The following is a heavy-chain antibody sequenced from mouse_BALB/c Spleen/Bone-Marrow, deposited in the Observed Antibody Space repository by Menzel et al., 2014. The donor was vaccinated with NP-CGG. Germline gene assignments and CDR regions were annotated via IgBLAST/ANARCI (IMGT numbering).Heavy chain of an antibody. CDR1: GYTFTDTW. V-gene: IGHV1-7*01. Sequence: VQLVESGAELAKPGASVKMSCKASGYTFTDTWIHWIKPRPGQGLEWIGYINPSTGYAEYNQNFKDKATLTVDKSSSTAYMQLSSLTSEDSAVYYCARDYWGQGTTLTVSS. CDR2: INPSTGYA. J-gene: IGHJ2*01. CDR3: ARDY.